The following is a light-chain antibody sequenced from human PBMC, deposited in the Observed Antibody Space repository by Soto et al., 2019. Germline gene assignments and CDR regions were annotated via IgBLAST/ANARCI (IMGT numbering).Light chain of an antibody. V-gene: IGLV2-14*01. J-gene: IGLJ1*01. CDR3: CSYTGASTYV. CDR2: AVT. CDR1: SGDVGGYNY. Sequence: QSALTQPASVSGSPGQSVTISCAGTSGDVGGYNYVSWYQQHPGKAPKLMILAVTNRPSGVSNRFSGSKSGNTASLTISSLQAEDEADYYCCSYTGASTYVFGTGTKVTVL.